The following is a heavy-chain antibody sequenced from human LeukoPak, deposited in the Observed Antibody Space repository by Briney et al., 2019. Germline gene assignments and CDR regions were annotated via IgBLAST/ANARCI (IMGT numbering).Heavy chain of an antibody. CDR2: IRYDGSNK. CDR3: ARGLYTMIRGVIIY. D-gene: IGHD3-10*01. Sequence: GGSLRLSCGASGFTFSSYGMHWVRQAPGKGLEWVAFIRYDGSNKYYADSVKGRFTISRDNSKNTLYLQMNSLRAEDTAVYYCARGLYTMIRGVIIYWGQGTLVTVSS. J-gene: IGHJ4*02. CDR1: GFTFSSYG. V-gene: IGHV3-30*02.